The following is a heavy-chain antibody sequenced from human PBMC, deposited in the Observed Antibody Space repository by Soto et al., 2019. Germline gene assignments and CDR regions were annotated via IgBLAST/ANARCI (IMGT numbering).Heavy chain of an antibody. Sequence: ASVKVSCKXSGYTFTSYYMHWVRQAPGQGLEWMGIINPSGGSTSYAQKFQGRVTMTRDTSTSTVYMELSSLRSEDTAVYYCARETGVRIAAAGRVYNWFDPWGQGTLVTVSS. V-gene: IGHV1-46*01. D-gene: IGHD6-13*01. CDR3: ARETGVRIAAAGRVYNWFDP. CDR1: GYTFTSYY. CDR2: INPSGGST. J-gene: IGHJ5*02.